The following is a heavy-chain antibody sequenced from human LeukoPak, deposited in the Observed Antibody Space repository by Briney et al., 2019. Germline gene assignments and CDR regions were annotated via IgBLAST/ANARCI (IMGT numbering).Heavy chain of an antibody. CDR3: ARDYGDTAIPGY. J-gene: IGHJ4*02. CDR2: IIPIFGTA. Sequence: ASVKVSCKXSGGTFSSYAISWVRQAPGQGLEWMGGIIPIFGTANYAQKFQGRVTITADESTSTAYMELSSLRSEDTAVYYCARDYGDTAIPGYWGQGTLVTVSS. CDR1: GGTFSSYA. V-gene: IGHV1-69*01. D-gene: IGHD5-18*01.